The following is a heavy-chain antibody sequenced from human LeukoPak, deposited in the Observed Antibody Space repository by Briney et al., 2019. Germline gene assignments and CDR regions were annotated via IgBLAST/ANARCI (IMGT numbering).Heavy chain of an antibody. CDR3: TTDPLVNPSIGYCSSTSCPPVDY. J-gene: IGHJ4*02. D-gene: IGHD2-2*01. CDR1: GFTFSGSA. V-gene: IGHV3-73*01. CDR2: IRSKANSYAT. Sequence: GGSLRLSCAASGFTFSGSAMHWVRQASGKGLEWVGRIRSKANSYATAYAASVKGRFTISRDDSKNTAYLQMNSLKTEDTAVYYCTTDPLVNPSIGYCSSTSCPPVDYWGQGTLVTVSS.